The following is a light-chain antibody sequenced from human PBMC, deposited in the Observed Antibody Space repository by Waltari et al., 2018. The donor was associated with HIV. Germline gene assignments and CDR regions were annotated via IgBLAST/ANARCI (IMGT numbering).Light chain of an antibody. J-gene: IGLJ2*01. V-gene: IGLV1-51*01. CDR2: DNS. Sequence: SVLTQPHSVSAAPGQKVTISCSGNTYKIGNKYVSWYRQLPGTAPKLLIDDNSKRPSGSPVRFSVSKSCTSATLDITGLHSGFEAKYYCEAWDSSLRAVLFGGGTKVTVL. CDR3: EAWDSSLRAVL. CDR1: TYKIGNKY.